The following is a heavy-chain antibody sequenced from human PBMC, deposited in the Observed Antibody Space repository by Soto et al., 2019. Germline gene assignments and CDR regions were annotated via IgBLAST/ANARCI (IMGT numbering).Heavy chain of an antibody. CDR2: ISGSGGST. V-gene: IGHV3-23*01. CDR1: GFTFISTA. D-gene: IGHD3-3*01. J-gene: IGHJ6*02. Sequence: LXLSYASSGFTFISTAINWCRQGPVESLEWVSAISGSGGSTYYADSVKGRFTISRDNSKNTLYLQMNSLRAEDTAVYYCAKDRAPKRFTYYDFSSGYAYGMDVWGQRTTVIVAS. CDR3: AKDRAPKRFTYYDFSSGYAYGMDV.